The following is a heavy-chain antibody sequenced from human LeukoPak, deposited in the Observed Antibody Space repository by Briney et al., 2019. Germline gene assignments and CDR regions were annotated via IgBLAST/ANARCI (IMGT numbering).Heavy chain of an antibody. J-gene: IGHJ5*02. Sequence: SETLSLTCTVSGGSISSYYWSWIRQPPGKGLEWIGYIYYSGSTNYNPSLKSRVTISVDTSKNQFSLKLSSVTAADTAVYYCARDIGMYYDILTGFDPWGQGTLVTVSS. CDR3: ARDIGMYYDILTGFDP. CDR2: IYYSGST. D-gene: IGHD3-9*01. CDR1: GGSISSYY. V-gene: IGHV4-59*01.